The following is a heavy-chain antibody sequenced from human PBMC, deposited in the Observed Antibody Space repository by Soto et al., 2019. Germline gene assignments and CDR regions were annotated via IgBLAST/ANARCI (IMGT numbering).Heavy chain of an antibody. Sequence: EVQLVESGGGLIQPGGSLRLSCAVSGFIVSSYYMSWVRQAPGKGLEWISVIYSGGRTYYADSVKGRFTISRDNSENTLYLQLNSLRAEDTAVYYCAKSGGNGWFADAFDGWGQGTMVTVSS. J-gene: IGHJ3*01. CDR3: AKSGGNGWFADAFDG. V-gene: IGHV3-53*01. CDR2: IYSGGRT. D-gene: IGHD6-19*01. CDR1: GFIVSSYY.